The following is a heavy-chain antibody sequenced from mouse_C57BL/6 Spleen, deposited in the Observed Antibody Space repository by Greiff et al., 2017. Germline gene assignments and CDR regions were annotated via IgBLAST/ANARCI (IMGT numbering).Heavy chain of an antibody. D-gene: IGHD2-4*01. CDR1: GYTFTDYN. CDR3: ARRRDIYDYGWYFDV. Sequence: EVKLVESGPELVKPGASVKMSCKASGYTFTDYNMHWVKQSHGKSLEWIGYINPNNGGTSYNQKFKGKATLTVNKSSSTAYMELRSLTSEDSAVYYCARRRDIYDYGWYFDVWGTGTTVTVSS. J-gene: IGHJ1*03. CDR2: INPNNGGT. V-gene: IGHV1-22*01.